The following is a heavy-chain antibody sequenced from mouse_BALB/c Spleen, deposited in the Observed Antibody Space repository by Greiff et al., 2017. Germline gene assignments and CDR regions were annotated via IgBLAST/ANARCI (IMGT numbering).Heavy chain of an antibody. CDR1: GYSITSDYA. CDR2: ISYSGST. J-gene: IGHJ2*01. V-gene: IGHV3-2*02. CDR3: ARFYGSTYYFDY. D-gene: IGHD1-1*01. Sequence: EVQRVESGPGLVKPSQSLSLTCTVTGYSITSDYAWNWIRQFPGNKLEWMGYISYSGSTSYNPSLKSRISITRDTSKNQFFLQLNSVTTEDTATYYCARFYGSTYYFDYWGQGTTLTVSS.